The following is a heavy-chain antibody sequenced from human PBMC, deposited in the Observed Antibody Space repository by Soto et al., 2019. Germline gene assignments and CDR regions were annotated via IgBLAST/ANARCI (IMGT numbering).Heavy chain of an antibody. CDR3: ARSSRSYFDF. J-gene: IGHJ4*02. CDR1: GGSVSSGGYY. CDR2: IYNSGNT. V-gene: IGHV4-31*03. Sequence: PSETLSLTCNVSGGSVSSGGYYWSWIRHHPGRGLEWIGFIYNSGNTYYNPSLKSRITISADTSKKQFSLKVSSVTAADTAVYYCARSSRSYFDFWGQGTLVTVSS.